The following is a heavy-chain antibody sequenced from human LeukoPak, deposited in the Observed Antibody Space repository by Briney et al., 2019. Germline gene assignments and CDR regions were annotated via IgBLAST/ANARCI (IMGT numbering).Heavy chain of an antibody. J-gene: IGHJ5*02. D-gene: IGHD2-2*01. CDR3: ARSKYQLLSQYNWFDP. Sequence: SETLSLTCTVSGGSISSGGYYWSWIRQHPGKGLEWIGYIYYSGSTYYNPSLKGRVTISVDTSKNQFSLKLSSVTAADTAVYYCARSKYQLLSQYNWFDPWGQGTLVTVSS. CDR1: GGSISSGGYY. V-gene: IGHV4-31*03. CDR2: IYYSGST.